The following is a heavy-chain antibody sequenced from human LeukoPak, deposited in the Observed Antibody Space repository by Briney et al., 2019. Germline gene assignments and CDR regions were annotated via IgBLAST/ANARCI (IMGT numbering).Heavy chain of an antibody. CDR2: INAGNGNT. CDR3: ARGTSSLKGMDV. V-gene: IGHV1-3*01. D-gene: IGHD6-19*01. J-gene: IGHJ6*02. CDR1: GYTFTSYA. Sequence: GASVKVSCKASGYTFTSYAMHWVRQAPGQRLERMGWINAGNGNTKYSQKFQGRVTITRDTSASTAYMELSSLRSEDTAVYYCARGTSSLKGMDVWGQGTTVTVSS.